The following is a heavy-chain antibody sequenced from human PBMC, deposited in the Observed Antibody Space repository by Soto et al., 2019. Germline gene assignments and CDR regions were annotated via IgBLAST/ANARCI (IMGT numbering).Heavy chain of an antibody. CDR2: INHSGST. Sequence: PSETLSLTCAVYGGSFSGYYWSWIRQPPGKGLEWIGEINHSGSTNYNPSLKSRVTISVDTSKNQFSLKLSSVTAADTAVYYCARVSGGSYLYYYYGMDVWGQGTTVT. CDR3: ARVSGGSYLYYYYGMDV. CDR1: GGSFSGYY. J-gene: IGHJ6*02. D-gene: IGHD1-26*01. V-gene: IGHV4-34*01.